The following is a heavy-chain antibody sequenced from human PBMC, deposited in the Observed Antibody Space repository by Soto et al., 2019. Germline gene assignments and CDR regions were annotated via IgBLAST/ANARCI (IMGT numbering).Heavy chain of an antibody. CDR1: GYSFTSYC. Sequence: ASVKVSCKASGYSFTSYCISWVRRAPGQGLEWMGWISPYNGHTQFVQRFQGRVTMTTDTSTKTAYMELRSLRSDDTAHYYCARDLTIVPATHPRLENYGMDVWGQGTTVTVSS. D-gene: IGHD2-2*01. V-gene: IGHV1-18*01. CDR3: ARDLTIVPATHPRLENYGMDV. J-gene: IGHJ6*02. CDR2: ISPYNGHT.